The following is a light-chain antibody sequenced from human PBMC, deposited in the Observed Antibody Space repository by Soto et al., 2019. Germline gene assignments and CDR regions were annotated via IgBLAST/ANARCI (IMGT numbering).Light chain of an antibody. J-gene: IGLJ2*01. CDR2: DVS. V-gene: IGLV2-14*01. CDR3: SSYTSSTTLV. Sequence: QSALTQPASVSGSPGQSITISCTGTSSDVGAYNSVSWYQQHPGKAPKRMIYDVSNRPSGVSNRFSGSKSGNTASLAISGLQAEDEADYYCSSYTSSTTLVFGGGTKLTVL. CDR1: SSDVGAYNS.